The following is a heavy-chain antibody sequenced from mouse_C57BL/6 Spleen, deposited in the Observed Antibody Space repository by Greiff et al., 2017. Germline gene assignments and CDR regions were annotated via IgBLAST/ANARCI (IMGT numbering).Heavy chain of an antibody. Sequence: EVKLQQSGPELVQPGASVNISCKASGYSFTGYYMNWVKQSPEKSLEWIGEINPSTGGSTSNQKFQAKATLTVAKSSTTAYLQLESMTSDDAAVYCCTCGDSDPMDYWGQGTSVTVSA. V-gene: IGHV1-42*01. CDR3: TCGDSDPMDY. CDR2: INPSTGGS. J-gene: IGHJ4*01. D-gene: IGHD2-4*01. CDR1: GYSFTGYY.